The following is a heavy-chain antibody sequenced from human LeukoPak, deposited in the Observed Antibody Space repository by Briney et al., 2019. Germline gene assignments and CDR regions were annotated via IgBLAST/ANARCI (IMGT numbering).Heavy chain of an antibody. V-gene: IGHV3-23*01. CDR1: GFTFSTYA. Sequence: PGGSLRLFCAASGFTFSTYAVNWVRQAPGKGLEWVSGISGSGDNTYYADSVKGRFTISRDNSKNTLYLQMDSLRAEDTAVYYCAKGDDILTGYLSYFDYWGQGTLVTVSS. D-gene: IGHD3-9*01. CDR3: AKGDDILTGYLSYFDY. J-gene: IGHJ4*02. CDR2: ISGSGDNT.